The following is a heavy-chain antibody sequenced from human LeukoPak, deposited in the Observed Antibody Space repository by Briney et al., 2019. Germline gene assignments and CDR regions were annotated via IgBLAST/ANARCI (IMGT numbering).Heavy chain of an antibody. V-gene: IGHV4-4*07. D-gene: IGHD6-13*01. CDR1: GHSIRSYY. J-gene: IGHJ4*02. CDR2: IYSSRST. Sequence: PSEPLSLTCSVSGHSIRSYYWRWLRHPAGGGRGWLGRIYSSRSTNYNPSLNSRVTMSVDTSNNQFSLRLTSVTAADTAVYYCARGTTAAAGIFDCWGQGTLVTVSS. CDR3: ARGTTAAAGIFDC.